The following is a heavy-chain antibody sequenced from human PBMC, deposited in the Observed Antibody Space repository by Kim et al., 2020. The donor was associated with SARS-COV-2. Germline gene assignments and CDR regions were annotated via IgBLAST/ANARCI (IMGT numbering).Heavy chain of an antibody. Sequence: SVKVSCKASGGTFSSYAISWVRQAPGQGLEWMGGIIPIFGTANYAQKFQGRVTITADESTSTAYMELSSLRSEATAVYYCARDVVVPPYYYGMDVWGQWTTVTVSS. D-gene: IGHD2-2*01. CDR2: IIPIFGTA. CDR3: ARDVVVPPYYYGMDV. CDR1: GGTFSSYA. J-gene: IGHJ6*02. V-gene: IGHV1-69*13.